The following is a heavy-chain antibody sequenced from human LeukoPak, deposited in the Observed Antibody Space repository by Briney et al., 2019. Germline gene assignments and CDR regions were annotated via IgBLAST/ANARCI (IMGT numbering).Heavy chain of an antibody. Sequence: GGTLRLSCAASGFTFDDYGMSWVRQAPGKGLEWVSGINWNGGSTGYADSVKGRFTISRDNAKNSLYLQMNSLRAEDTALYYCAREGEPTPQPNFDYWGQGTLVTVSS. CDR1: GFTFDDYG. V-gene: IGHV3-20*04. D-gene: IGHD1-14*01. J-gene: IGHJ4*02. CDR2: INWNGGST. CDR3: AREGEPTPQPNFDY.